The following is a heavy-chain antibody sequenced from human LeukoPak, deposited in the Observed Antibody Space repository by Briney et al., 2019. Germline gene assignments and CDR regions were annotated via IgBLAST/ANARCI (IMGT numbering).Heavy chain of an antibody. CDR2: ISYSGST. CDR3: ARGGNNWYTF. Sequence: SETLSLTCTVSGGSISSDYWSWIRQPPGKGLEWIGYISYSGSTNYSPSLKSRLTMSVDTSKNQFSLKLSSVTAADTAVYYCARGGNNWYTFWGQGTLVTVSS. V-gene: IGHV4-59*01. CDR1: GGSISSDY. J-gene: IGHJ4*02. D-gene: IGHD1-1*01.